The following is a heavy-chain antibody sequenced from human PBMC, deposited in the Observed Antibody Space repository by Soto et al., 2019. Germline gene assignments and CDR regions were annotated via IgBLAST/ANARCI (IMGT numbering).Heavy chain of an antibody. CDR2: IKEDGSEK. Sequence: EVQLVESGGGLVQPGGSLRLSCTASGFTFSSYWMNWVRQAPGKGLEWVGNIKEDGSEKFYVDSVKGRFTISRDNAKNSLYLDMNSLRVEDTAIDFCARDFGGPWGQGTLVTVSS. CDR3: ARDFGGP. CDR1: GFTFSSYW. D-gene: IGHD1-26*01. V-gene: IGHV3-7*05. J-gene: IGHJ5*02.